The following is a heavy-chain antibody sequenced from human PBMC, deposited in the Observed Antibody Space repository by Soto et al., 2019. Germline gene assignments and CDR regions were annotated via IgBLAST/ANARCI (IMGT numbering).Heavy chain of an antibody. CDR1: GFTFSSYG. D-gene: IGHD3-10*01. Sequence: GGSVRLSCAASGFTFSSYGMHWVRQAPGKGLEWVAVISYDGSNKYYADSVKGRFTISRDNSKNTLYLQMNSLRAEDTAVYYCAKDNRVLWFGELFSEYFQHWGQGTLVTVSS. J-gene: IGHJ1*01. CDR3: AKDNRVLWFGELFSEYFQH. CDR2: ISYDGSNK. V-gene: IGHV3-30*18.